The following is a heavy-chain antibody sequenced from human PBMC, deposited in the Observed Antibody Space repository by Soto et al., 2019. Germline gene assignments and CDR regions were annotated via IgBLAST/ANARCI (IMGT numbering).Heavy chain of an antibody. CDR2: IIPILGIA. Sequence: SVKVSCKASGGTFSSYTISWVRQAPGQGLEWMGRIIPILGIANYAQKFQGRVTITADKSTSTAYMELSSLRSEDTAVYYCARDLRCSGGSCRGNWFDPWGQGTLVTVSS. V-gene: IGHV1-69*04. D-gene: IGHD2-15*01. CDR1: GGTFSSYT. CDR3: ARDLRCSGGSCRGNWFDP. J-gene: IGHJ5*02.